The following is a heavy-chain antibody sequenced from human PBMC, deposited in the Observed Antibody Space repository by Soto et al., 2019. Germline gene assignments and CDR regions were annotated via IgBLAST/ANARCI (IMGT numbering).Heavy chain of an antibody. J-gene: IGHJ4*02. CDR1: GFTVSSNY. D-gene: IGHD2-15*01. Sequence: EVQLVESGGGLIQPGGSLRLSCAASGFTVSSNYMSWVRQAPGKGLEWVSVIYSGGSTYYADSVKGRFTISRDNSKNTLYLQMNSLRAEDTAVYYCATDGAPYCSGGSCRGPVDFDYWGQGTLVTVSS. CDR2: IYSGGST. CDR3: ATDGAPYCSGGSCRGPVDFDY. V-gene: IGHV3-53*01.